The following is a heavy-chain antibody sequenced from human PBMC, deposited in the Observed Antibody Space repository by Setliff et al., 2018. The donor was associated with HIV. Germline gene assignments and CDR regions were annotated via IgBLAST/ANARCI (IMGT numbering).Heavy chain of an antibody. CDR2: ISAYSGET. Sequence: ASVKVSCKTSGFAFTNYGFTWVRQAPGQGLEWMGWISAYSGETFSTLKFRDRVTLTTDTSTNTAHMELRSLTYGDTAVYFCARDNTAFDIWGQGTMVTVSS. CDR3: ARDNTAFDI. J-gene: IGHJ3*02. V-gene: IGHV1-18*01. CDR1: GFAFTNYG. D-gene: IGHD2-2*02.